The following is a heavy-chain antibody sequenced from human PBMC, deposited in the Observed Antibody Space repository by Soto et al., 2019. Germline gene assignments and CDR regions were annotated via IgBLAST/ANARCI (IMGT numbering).Heavy chain of an antibody. CDR3: ARDYGKLNP. CDR1: GFTFSTYT. D-gene: IGHD2-15*01. Sequence: EVQLVESGGGLVKPGGSLRLTCAASGFTFSTYTMNWVRQAPGKGLEWVSSISSSSNYIDYAESVKGRFTISRDNAKNSLYLQMNSLRAEDTALYYCARDYGKLNPWGQGTLVTVSS. V-gene: IGHV3-21*01. CDR2: ISSSSNYI. J-gene: IGHJ5*02.